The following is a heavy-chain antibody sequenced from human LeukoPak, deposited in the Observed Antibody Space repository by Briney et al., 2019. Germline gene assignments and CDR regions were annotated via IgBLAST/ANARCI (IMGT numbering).Heavy chain of an antibody. CDR3: ARPIAAAGTPLGY. CDR2: INPNSGGT. Sequence: ASVKVSCKASGYTFTSYYMHWVRQAPGQGLEWMGWINPNSGGTNYAQKFQGRVTMTRDTSISTAYMELSRLRSEDTAVYYCARPIAAAGTPLGYWGQGTLVTVSS. CDR1: GYTFTSYY. J-gene: IGHJ4*02. D-gene: IGHD6-13*01. V-gene: IGHV1-2*02.